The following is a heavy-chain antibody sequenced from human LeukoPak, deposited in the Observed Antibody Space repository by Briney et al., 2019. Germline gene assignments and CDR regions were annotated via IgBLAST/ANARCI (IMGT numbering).Heavy chain of an antibody. Sequence: GGSLRLSCAASGFTFDDYGMSWVRQAPGKGLEWVSGINWNGGSTGYADSVKGRFTISRDNAKNSLYLQMNSLRAEDTALYYCARARSVSGPTKYYFDYWGQGTLVTVSS. CDR3: ARARSVSGPTKYYFDY. V-gene: IGHV3-20*04. J-gene: IGHJ4*02. CDR2: INWNGGST. CDR1: GFTFDDYG. D-gene: IGHD2-8*01.